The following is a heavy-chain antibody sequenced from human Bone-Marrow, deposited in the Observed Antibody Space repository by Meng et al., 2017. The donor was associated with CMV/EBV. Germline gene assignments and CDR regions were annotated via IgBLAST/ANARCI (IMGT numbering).Heavy chain of an antibody. D-gene: IGHD3-3*01. V-gene: IGHV4-39*01. J-gene: IGHJ6*02. CDR3: ARQGEWLLFPNYYYYGMDV. CDR1: GVSVSSSSYH. Sequence: SETLSLTCSVSGVSVSSSSYHWAWIRQPPGKGLEWIGSIYYSGSTYYNPSLKSRVTISVDTSKNQFSLKLSSVTAADTAVYYCARQGEWLLFPNYYYYGMDVWGQGTTVTVSS. CDR2: IYYSGST.